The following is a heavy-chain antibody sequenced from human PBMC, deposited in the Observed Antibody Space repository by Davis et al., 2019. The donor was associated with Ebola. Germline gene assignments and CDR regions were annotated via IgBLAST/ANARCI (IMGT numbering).Heavy chain of an antibody. CDR2: ISTNGGST. V-gene: IGHV3-64*01. CDR1: GFTFSSYA. Sequence: GGSLRLSCAASGFTFSSYAMHWVRQAPGKGLEYVSAISTNGGSTYYANSVKGRFTISRDNSKNTLYLQMGSMRAEDMAVYYCAREPCDYWGQGTLVTVSS. J-gene: IGHJ4*02. CDR3: AREPCDY.